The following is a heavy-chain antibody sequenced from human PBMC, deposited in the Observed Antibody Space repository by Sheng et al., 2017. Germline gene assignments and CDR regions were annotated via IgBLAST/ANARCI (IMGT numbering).Heavy chain of an antibody. D-gene: IGHD6-19*01. CDR1: GGSISSYY. Sequence: QVQLQESGPGLVKPSETLSLTCTVSGGSISSYYWSWIRQPPGKGLEWIGYIYYSGSTNYNPSLKSRVTISVDTSKNQFSLKLSSVTAADTAVYYCAREKRYSSGWYRGRAFDIWGQGTMVTVSS. CDR3: AREKRYSSGWYRGRAFDI. J-gene: IGHJ3*02. V-gene: IGHV4-59*01. CDR2: IYYSGST.